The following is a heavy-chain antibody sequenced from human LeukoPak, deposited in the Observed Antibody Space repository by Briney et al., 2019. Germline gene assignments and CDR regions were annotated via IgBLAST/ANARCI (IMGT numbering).Heavy chain of an antibody. J-gene: IGHJ4*02. D-gene: IGHD4-17*01. V-gene: IGHV3-66*01. CDR2: IYSAGTT. Sequence: GGSLRLSCAASGFTVSDNYISWVRQAPGKGLEWVALIYSAGTTHADSVRGRFTISRDKSKNMLYLQMNSLRVDDTAVYYCARDPVPHISDYYSDYWGQGTLVTVSP. CDR1: GFTVSDNY. CDR3: ARDPVPHISDYYSDY.